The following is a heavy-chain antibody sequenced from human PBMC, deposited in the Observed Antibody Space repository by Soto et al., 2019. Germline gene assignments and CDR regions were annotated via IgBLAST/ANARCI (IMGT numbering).Heavy chain of an antibody. J-gene: IGHJ2*01. D-gene: IGHD5-18*01. CDR1: GGSITNHY. CDR2: IYPSGRG. CDR3: ARDYDVNTAVDYWYFDL. V-gene: IGHV4-4*07. Sequence: QVQLQESGPRLVTPSETLTLTCSVSGGSITNHYWGWIRQPPGKGLEFIGRIYPSGRGHYNPSLQDRVTMSVDTSKNQFSLKVNSVTAADTAIYYCARDYDVNTAVDYWYFDLWGRGTLVTVSS.